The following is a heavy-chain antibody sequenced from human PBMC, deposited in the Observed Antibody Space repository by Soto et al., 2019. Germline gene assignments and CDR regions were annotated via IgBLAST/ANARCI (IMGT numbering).Heavy chain of an antibody. CDR1: GFTFSSFA. J-gene: IGHJ4*02. V-gene: IGHV3-23*01. D-gene: IGHD2-2*01. CDR2: VSGSGGST. Sequence: EVQLLDSGGGLVQPGGSLRLSCAASGFTFSSFAMSWVRQAQGKGLEWVSTVSGSGGSTYYADSVKGRFTISRDNSNNSMYLQMDSLRADDTAVYYCAKPNLYCSSTSCYDYWGQGTLVTVSS. CDR3: AKPNLYCSSTSCYDY.